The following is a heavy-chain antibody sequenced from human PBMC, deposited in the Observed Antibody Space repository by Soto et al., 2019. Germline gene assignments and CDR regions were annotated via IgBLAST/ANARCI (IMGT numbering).Heavy chain of an antibody. V-gene: IGHV4-59*01. Sequence: PSETLSLTCAVSGASISYYYWNWIRQPPGKGLEWIGSFSSTGSTNYNPSLKSRVTISVDTSKNQFSLTLSSVTAADTAVYYCARGGGSPYHNHEFDFWGQGTLVTVSS. J-gene: IGHJ4*02. D-gene: IGHD3-10*01. CDR3: ARGGGSPYHNHEFDF. CDR1: GASISYYY. CDR2: FSSTGST.